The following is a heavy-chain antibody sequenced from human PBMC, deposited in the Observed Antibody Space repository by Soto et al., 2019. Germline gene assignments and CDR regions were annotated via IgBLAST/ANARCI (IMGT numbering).Heavy chain of an antibody. Sequence: QITLKESGPTLVKPTQTLTLTCTFSGFSLSTGGVGVGWIRQPPGKALEWLALIYWDDDKRYSPSLKSRLTVTKDTSKNQVVLTMTNMDPVDTATYYCAHSRCGGDCLRSYSSHYYYGMDVWSQGTTVTVSS. CDR3: AHSRCGGDCLRSYSSHYYYGMDV. D-gene: IGHD2-21*02. J-gene: IGHJ6*02. CDR1: GFSLSTGGVG. V-gene: IGHV2-5*02. CDR2: IYWDDDK.